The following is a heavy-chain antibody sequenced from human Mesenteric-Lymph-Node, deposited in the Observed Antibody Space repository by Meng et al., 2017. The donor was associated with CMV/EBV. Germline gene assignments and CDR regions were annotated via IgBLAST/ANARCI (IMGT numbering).Heavy chain of an antibody. CDR2: IYYSGST. V-gene: IGHV4-31*03. CDR1: GGSISSGGYY. D-gene: IGHD3-22*01. J-gene: IGHJ4*02. Sequence: LRLSCTVSGGSISSGGYYWSWIRQHPGKGLEWIGYIYYSGSTYYNPSLKSRVTISVDTSKNQFSLKLSSVTAADTAVYYCARDSSGYGFDYWGQGTLVTVSS. CDR3: ARDSSGYGFDY.